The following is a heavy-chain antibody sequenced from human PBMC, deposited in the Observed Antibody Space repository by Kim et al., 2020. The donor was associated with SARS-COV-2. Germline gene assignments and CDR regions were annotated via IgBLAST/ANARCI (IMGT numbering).Heavy chain of an antibody. CDR2: IYSGGST. Sequence: GGSLRLSCAASGFTVSSNYMSWVRQAPGKGLEWVSVIYSGGSTYYADSVKGRFTISRDNSKNTLYLKMNSLRAEDTAVYYCAAFSRYYYDSSGQPTDAFDIWGQGTMVTVSS. V-gene: IGHV3-53*01. CDR1: GFTVSSNY. D-gene: IGHD3-22*01. J-gene: IGHJ3*02. CDR3: AAFSRYYYDSSGQPTDAFDI.